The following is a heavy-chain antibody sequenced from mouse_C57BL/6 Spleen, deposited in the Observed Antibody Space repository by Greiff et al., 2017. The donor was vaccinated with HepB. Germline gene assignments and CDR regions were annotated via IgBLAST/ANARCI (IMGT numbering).Heavy chain of an antibody. CDR3: TRGESNYYAMDY. Sequence: EVKLVESGEGLVKPGGSLKLSCAASGFTFSSYAMSWVRQTPEKRLEWVAYISSGGDYIYYADTVKGRFTISRDNARNTLYLQMSRLKSEDTAMYYCTRGESNYYAMDYWGQGTSVTVSS. J-gene: IGHJ4*01. CDR1: GFTFSSYA. V-gene: IGHV5-9-1*02. CDR2: ISSGGDYI.